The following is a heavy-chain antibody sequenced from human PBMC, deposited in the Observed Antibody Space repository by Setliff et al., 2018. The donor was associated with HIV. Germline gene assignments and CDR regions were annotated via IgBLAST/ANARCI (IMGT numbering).Heavy chain of an antibody. J-gene: IGHJ4*02. Sequence: GGSLRLSCAASGFTFSTYGMHWVRQAPGKGLEWVSLIWYDGSNKYYADSVKGRFTISRDNAKNSLYLQMNSLRAEDTAVYYCASSYYYDSSGYGSSYWGQGTLVTVSS. V-gene: IGHV3-33*03. CDR1: GFTFSTYG. CDR2: IWYDGSNK. D-gene: IGHD3-22*01. CDR3: ASSYYYDSSGYGSSY.